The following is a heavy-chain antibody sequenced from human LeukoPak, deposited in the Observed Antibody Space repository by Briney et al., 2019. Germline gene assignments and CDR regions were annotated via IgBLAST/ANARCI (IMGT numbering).Heavy chain of an antibody. J-gene: IGHJ4*02. D-gene: IGHD6-19*01. V-gene: IGHV3-33*01. CDR2: IWYDGSNK. CDR1: GFTFSSYG. CDR3: ARDRIGWYLDY. Sequence: GGSLRLSCAASGFTFSSYGMHWIRQAPGKGLEWVAVIWYDGSNKYYADSVKGRFTISRDNSKNTLYLQMNSLRAEDTAVYYCARDRIGWYLDYWGQGTLVTVSS.